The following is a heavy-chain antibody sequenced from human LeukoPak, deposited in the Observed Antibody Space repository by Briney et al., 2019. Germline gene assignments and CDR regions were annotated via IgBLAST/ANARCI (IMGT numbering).Heavy chain of an antibody. CDR1: GDSINAYY. CDR3: ARRRAEGGSNGHYNWFDP. V-gene: IGHV4-59*08. D-gene: IGHD6-13*01. CDR2: IYFSGTT. Sequence: PSETLSLTCTVSGDSINAYYWGWIRQPPGKGLEWIGYIYFSGTTKYNPSLEGRVTISVDTSKNQFSLKLSSVTAADTAVYYCARRRAEGGSNGHYNWFDPWGQGILVTVSS. J-gene: IGHJ5*02.